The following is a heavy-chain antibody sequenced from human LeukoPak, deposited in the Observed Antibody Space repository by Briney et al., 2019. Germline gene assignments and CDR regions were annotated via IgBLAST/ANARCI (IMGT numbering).Heavy chain of an antibody. Sequence: GGSLRLSCAASGFTFSSYAMSWVRQAPGKGLEWVSAISGSGGSTYYADSVKGRFTISRDNSKNTLYLQMNSLRAEDTAVYYCARLAVAGTYYYGMDVWGKGTTVTVSS. V-gene: IGHV3-23*01. CDR3: ARLAVAGTYYYGMDV. CDR1: GFTFSSYA. J-gene: IGHJ6*04. CDR2: ISGSGGST. D-gene: IGHD6-19*01.